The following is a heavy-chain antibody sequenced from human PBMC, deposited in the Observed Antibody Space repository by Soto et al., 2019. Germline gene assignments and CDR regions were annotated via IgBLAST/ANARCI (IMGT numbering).Heavy chain of an antibody. CDR3: ARGGSTHYPVHRFDP. Sequence: GASVKVSCEASGYTFTSYAMHWVRQAPGQRLEWMGWINAGNGNTKYSQKFQGRVTITRDTSASTAYMELSSLRSEDTAVYYCARGGSTHYPVHRFDPWGQGTLVTVSS. D-gene: IGHD3-10*01. CDR2: INAGNGNT. J-gene: IGHJ5*02. CDR1: GYTFTSYA. V-gene: IGHV1-3*01.